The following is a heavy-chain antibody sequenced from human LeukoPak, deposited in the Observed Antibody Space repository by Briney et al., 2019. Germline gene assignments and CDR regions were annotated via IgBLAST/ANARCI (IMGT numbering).Heavy chain of an antibody. CDR2: MNPNSGNS. CDR1: GYTFSSFD. D-gene: IGHD1-26*01. Sequence: GASVKVSCKASGYTFSSFDINWVRQAPGQGLEWMGWMNPNSGNSGFAQKFQGRVTITRNTSISTAYMELSSLRSEDTAVYYCARGRWEGYFDYWGQGTLVTVSS. J-gene: IGHJ4*02. CDR3: ARGRWEGYFDY. V-gene: IGHV1-8*01.